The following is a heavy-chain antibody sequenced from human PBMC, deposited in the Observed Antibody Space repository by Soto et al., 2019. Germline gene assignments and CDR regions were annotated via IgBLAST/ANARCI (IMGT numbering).Heavy chain of an antibody. CDR1: GFTFDTYA. D-gene: IGHD3-3*01. Sequence: EVKVLESGGGLVQPEGSLRLSCAASGFTFDTYALNWVRQAPGKGLEWVSAIGSSGSTYYADSVKGRFTISRDTPKKTLYLQMNSLRVEDTAKYYCAKGFRSLEWYSLAPFDYWGQGALVTVSS. CDR2: IGSSGST. J-gene: IGHJ4*02. V-gene: IGHV3-23*01. CDR3: AKGFRSLEWYSLAPFDY.